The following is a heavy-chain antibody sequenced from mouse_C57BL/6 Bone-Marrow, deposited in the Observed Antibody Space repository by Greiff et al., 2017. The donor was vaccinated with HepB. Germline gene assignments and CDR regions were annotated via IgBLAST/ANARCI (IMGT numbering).Heavy chain of an antibody. CDR3: AIYYDYDWGWYFDV. D-gene: IGHD2-4*01. CDR1: GYTFTSYG. CDR2: IYIGNGYT. V-gene: IGHV1-58*01. J-gene: IGHJ1*03. Sequence: VQLKESGAELVRPGSSVKMSCKTSGYTFTSYGINWVKQRPGQGLEWIGYIYIGNGYTEYNEKFKGKATLTSDTSSSTAYMQLSSLTSEDSAIYFCAIYYDYDWGWYFDVWGTGTTVTVSS.